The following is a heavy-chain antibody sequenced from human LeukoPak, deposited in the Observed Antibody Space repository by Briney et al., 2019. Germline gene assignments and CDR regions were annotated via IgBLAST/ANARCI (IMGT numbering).Heavy chain of an antibody. CDR3: ARDGEGAAAAYFQH. CDR2: INSDGSST. CDR1: GFTFSSYW. V-gene: IGHV3-74*01. D-gene: IGHD6-13*01. Sequence: GGSLRLSCAASGFTFSSYWMHWVRQAPGKGLVWVSRINSDGSSTSYADSVKGRFTISKDNAKNTLNLQMNSPRAEDTAVYYCARDGEGAAAAYFQHWGQGTLVTVSS. J-gene: IGHJ1*01.